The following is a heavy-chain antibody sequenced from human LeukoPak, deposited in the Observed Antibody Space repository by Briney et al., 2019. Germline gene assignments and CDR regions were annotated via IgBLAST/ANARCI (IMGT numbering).Heavy chain of an antibody. Sequence: GGSLRLSCAASGFTFRDYDMHWVRQAAGKGLEWVSVIGTTDDPYYRDSVKGRFTISRDDAQNFLYLQMNSLRVEDTAVYYCARSSVQFGTATHFDYWGQGTLVTVSS. V-gene: IGHV3-13*05. D-gene: IGHD3-10*01. CDR3: ARSSVQFGTATHFDY. J-gene: IGHJ4*02. CDR2: IGTTDDP. CDR1: GFTFRDYD.